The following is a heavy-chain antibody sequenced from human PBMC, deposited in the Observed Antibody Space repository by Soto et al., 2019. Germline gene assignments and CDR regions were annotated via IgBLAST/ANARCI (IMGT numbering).Heavy chain of an antibody. J-gene: IGHJ6*02. Sequence: VPAKVTCKASRYTFTSYGLRWLRQEPGQGLEWMGWISAYNGNTNYAQKLQGRVTMTTDTSTSTAYLELRSLRSDDTAVYYSASGPNWNDANYYYSYGMDVWGPGTTVT. CDR1: RYTFTSYG. D-gene: IGHD1-1*01. CDR2: ISAYNGNT. V-gene: IGHV1-18*01. CDR3: ASGPNWNDANYYYSYGMDV.